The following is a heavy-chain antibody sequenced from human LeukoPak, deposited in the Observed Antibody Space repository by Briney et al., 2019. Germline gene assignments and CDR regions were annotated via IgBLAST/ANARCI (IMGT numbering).Heavy chain of an antibody. J-gene: IGHJ4*02. CDR3: ASASIAVAGSDFDY. CDR2: ISYDGSNK. Sequence: GGSLRLSCAASGFTFSSYAMHWVRQAPGKGLEWVAVISYDGSNKYYADSVKGRFTISRDNSKNTLYLQMNSLRAEDTAVYYCASASIAVAGSDFDYWGQGTLVTVSS. CDR1: GFTFSSYA. D-gene: IGHD6-19*01. V-gene: IGHV3-30-3*01.